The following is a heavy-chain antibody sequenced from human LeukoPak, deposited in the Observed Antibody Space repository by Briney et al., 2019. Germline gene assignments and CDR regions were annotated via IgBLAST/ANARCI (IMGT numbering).Heavy chain of an antibody. D-gene: IGHD6-13*01. J-gene: IGHJ3*02. CDR2: IYTSGST. V-gene: IGHV4-4*07. CDR1: GGSISSYY. Sequence: SETLSLTCTVSGGSISSYYWSWIRQPAGKGLEWIGRIYTSGSTNYNPSLKSRVTMSVDTSKNQFSLKLSSVTAADTAVYYCARDSVLTKYSSSRYGPTKNRDDAFDIWGQGTMVTVSS. CDR3: ARDSVLTKYSSSRYGPTKNRDDAFDI.